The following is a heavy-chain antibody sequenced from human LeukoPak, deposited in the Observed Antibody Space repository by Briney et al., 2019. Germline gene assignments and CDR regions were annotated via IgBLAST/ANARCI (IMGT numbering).Heavy chain of an antibody. J-gene: IGHJ6*02. CDR3: ARVPPYSSSSYNYYYGVDV. CDR2: IYYSGST. CDR1: GGSISSSSYY. Sequence: SETLSLTCTVSGGSISSSSYYWGWIRQPPGKGLEWIGYIYYSGSTNYNPSLKSRVTISVDTSKNQFSLKLSSVTAADTAVYFCARVPPYSSSSYNYYYGVDVWGQGTTVTVSS. D-gene: IGHD6-6*01. V-gene: IGHV4-61*05.